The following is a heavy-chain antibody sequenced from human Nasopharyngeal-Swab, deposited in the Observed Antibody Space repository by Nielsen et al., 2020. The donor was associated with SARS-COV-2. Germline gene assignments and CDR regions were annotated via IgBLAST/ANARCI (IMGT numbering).Heavy chain of an antibody. J-gene: IGHJ4*02. CDR2: IYHSGST. CDR3: ARGPAAMADY. D-gene: IGHD2-2*01. Sequence: VRQMPGKGLEWIGEIYHSGSTNYNPSLKSRVTISVDKPKNQFSLKLSSVTAADTAVYYCARGPAAMADYWGQGTLVTVSS. V-gene: IGHV4-4*02.